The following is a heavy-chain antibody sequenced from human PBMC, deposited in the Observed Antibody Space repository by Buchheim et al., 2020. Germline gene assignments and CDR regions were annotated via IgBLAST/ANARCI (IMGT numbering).Heavy chain of an antibody. CDR3: ARESPRYYDFWSGYYTRYYFDY. Sequence: EVQLVESGGGLVQPGGSLRLSCAASGFTFSSYEMNWVRQAPGKGVEWISYISSSGGTVYYADSVKGRFTISRDNAKNSLYLQMKSLRAEDTAVYYCARESPRYYDFWSGYYTRYYFDYWGQGTL. D-gene: IGHD3-3*01. CDR1: GFTFSSYE. J-gene: IGHJ4*02. CDR2: ISSSGGTV. V-gene: IGHV3-48*03.